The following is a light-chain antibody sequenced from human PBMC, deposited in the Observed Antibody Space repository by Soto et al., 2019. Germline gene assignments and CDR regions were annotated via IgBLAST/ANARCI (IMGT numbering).Light chain of an antibody. J-gene: IGKJ3*01. V-gene: IGKV3-20*01. CDR3: QQYCTPLFT. CDR2: GAS. CDR1: QSVTNNF. Sequence: IVLTQSPGTLSLSPGERATLSCGASQSVTNNFLAWYQQKPGQAPRLLIYGASSRATGVPDRFSGSGSGTDFTLTISRLEPGEFAVDYCQQYCTPLFTCGPGTKVDIK.